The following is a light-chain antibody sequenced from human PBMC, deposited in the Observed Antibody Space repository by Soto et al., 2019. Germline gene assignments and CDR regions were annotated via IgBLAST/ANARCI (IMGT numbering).Light chain of an antibody. CDR1: QSVSSTY. CDR2: DTS. CDR3: QQYDTSPRYT. J-gene: IGKJ2*01. V-gene: IGKV3-20*01. Sequence: DIVLTQSPGTLSLSPGERATLSCRASQSVSSTYLAWYQQKPGQPPRLLIYDTSSRATGIPDRFSGSGSGTDFTLTISRLEPEDFAVYYCQQYDTSPRYTFGQGTKLGIK.